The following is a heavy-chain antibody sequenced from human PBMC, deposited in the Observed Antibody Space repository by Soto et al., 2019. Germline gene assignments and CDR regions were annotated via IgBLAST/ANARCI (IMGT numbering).Heavy chain of an antibody. CDR2: IYYSGST. V-gene: IGHV4-31*03. D-gene: IGHD3-10*01. Sequence: SETLSLTCTVSGGSISSGGYYWSWIRQHPGKGLEWIGYIYYSGSTYYNPSLKSRVTISVDTSKNQFSLKLSSVTAADTAVYYCARGDRAYNWFDPWGQGTLVTVSS. J-gene: IGHJ5*02. CDR3: ARGDRAYNWFDP. CDR1: GGSISSGGYY.